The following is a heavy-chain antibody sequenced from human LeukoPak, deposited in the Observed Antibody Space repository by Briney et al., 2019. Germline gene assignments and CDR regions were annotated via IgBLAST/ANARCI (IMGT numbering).Heavy chain of an antibody. Sequence: LGESLKISCKGSGYSFTNYWINWVRQMPGKGLEWMGAIYPGNSYVRYNPSLQGQVTISADTSFGVAYLQWSSLKTSDTGMYYCVRIPNTASPPNWFDPWGQGTLVTVSS. D-gene: IGHD5-18*01. CDR1: GYSFTNYW. CDR2: IYPGNSYV. CDR3: VRIPNTASPPNWFDP. V-gene: IGHV5-51*01. J-gene: IGHJ5*02.